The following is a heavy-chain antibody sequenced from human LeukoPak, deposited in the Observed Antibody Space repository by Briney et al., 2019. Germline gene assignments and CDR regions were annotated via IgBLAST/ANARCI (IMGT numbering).Heavy chain of an antibody. J-gene: IGHJ3*02. CDR3: ARERTAFREDAFDI. CDR1: GFNFRSNW. D-gene: IGHD3-3*02. CDR2: IKQDGSEK. V-gene: IGHV3-7*01. Sequence: GGSLRLSCVVSGFNFRSNWMSWVRQAPGKGLEWVANIKQDGSEKHYVDSVKGRFTISRDNSKNSLYLQMNILRVEDTAVYYCARERTAFREDAFDIWGQGTMVTVSS.